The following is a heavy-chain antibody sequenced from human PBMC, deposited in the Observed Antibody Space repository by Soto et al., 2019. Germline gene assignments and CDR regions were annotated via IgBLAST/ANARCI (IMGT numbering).Heavy chain of an antibody. V-gene: IGHV2-5*02. CDR1: GFSLSSSGVG. Sequence: QITLKESGPTLVKPTQTLTLTCTFSGFSLSSSGVGVGWIRQPPGNALEWLALIYWDDDKRYSPSLKSRLTITKDTSKNQVVLTMTSMDPVDTATYYCAHSFWRAWYLDYWGQGTLVTVSS. CDR2: IYWDDDK. D-gene: IGHD3-3*01. J-gene: IGHJ4*02. CDR3: AHSFWRAWYLDY.